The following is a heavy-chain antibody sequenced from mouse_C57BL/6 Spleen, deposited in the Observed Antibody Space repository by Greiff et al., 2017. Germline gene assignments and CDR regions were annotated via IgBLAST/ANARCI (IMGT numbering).Heavy chain of an antibody. Sequence: EVKVVESGPELVKPGASVKISCKASGYSFTDYNMNWVKQSNGKSLEWIGVLNPNYGTTSYNQKFKGKATLTVDQSSSTAYMQLNSLTSEDSAVYYCASGYYVDFDYWGQGTTLTVSS. CDR1: GYSFTDYN. CDR3: ASGYYVDFDY. CDR2: LNPNYGTT. D-gene: IGHD2-3*01. V-gene: IGHV1-39*01. J-gene: IGHJ2*01.